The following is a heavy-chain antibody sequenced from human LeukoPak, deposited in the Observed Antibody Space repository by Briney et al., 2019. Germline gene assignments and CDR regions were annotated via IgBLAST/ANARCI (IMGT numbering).Heavy chain of an antibody. V-gene: IGHV5-51*01. CDR3: AAFVSGYGTFFFDY. CDR2: IYPGDSDT. Sequence: GESLKISCKGSGYSFPSYWIAWVRQMPGKGLEWMGIIYPGDSDTRYSPSFRGQVTISADKSISTAYLQWSSLKASDTAMYYCAAFVSGYGTFFFDYWGQGTLVTGSS. CDR1: GYSFPSYW. D-gene: IGHD5-12*01. J-gene: IGHJ4*02.